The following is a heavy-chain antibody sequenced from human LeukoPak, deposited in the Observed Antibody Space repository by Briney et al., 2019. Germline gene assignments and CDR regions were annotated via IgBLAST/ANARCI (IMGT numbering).Heavy chain of an antibody. V-gene: IGHV1-69*01. D-gene: IGHD6-13*01. CDR2: NIPIFGTA. CDR1: GGTFSSYA. CDR3: ARHPGIAAAGTEIDY. Sequence: ASVKVSCKASGGTFSSYAISWVRQAPGQGLEWMGGNIPIFGTANYAQKFQGRVTITADESTSAAYMELSSLRSEDTAVYYCARHPGIAAAGTEIDYWGQGTLVTVSS. J-gene: IGHJ4*02.